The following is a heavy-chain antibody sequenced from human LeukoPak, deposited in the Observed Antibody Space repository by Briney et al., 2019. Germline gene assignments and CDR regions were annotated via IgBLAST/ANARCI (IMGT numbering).Heavy chain of an antibody. J-gene: IGHJ5*02. CDR2: ISAYNGNT. Sequence: GASVKVSCKASGYTFTSYGIRWVRQAPGQGLEWMGWISAYNGNTNYAQKLQGRVTMTTDTSTSTAYMELRSLRSDDTAVYHCARDPEIKPRVVPAANWFDPWGQGTLVTVSS. CDR3: ARDPEIKPRVVPAANWFDP. V-gene: IGHV1-18*01. D-gene: IGHD2-2*01. CDR1: GYTFTSYG.